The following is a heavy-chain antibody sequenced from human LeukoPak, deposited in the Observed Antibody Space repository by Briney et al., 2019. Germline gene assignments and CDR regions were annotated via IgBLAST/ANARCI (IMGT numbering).Heavy chain of an antibody. D-gene: IGHD1-26*01. CDR2: ISSSSGSI. J-gene: IGHJ4*02. V-gene: IGHV3-21*01. Sequence: GGPLRLSCAASGFLFISYSMNWVRQAPGQGLEWVSSISSSSGSIYYADSVKGRFTISRDNAKNSLYLQVSSLRAEDTAVYYCARERHREFDYWGQGTLVTVSS. CDR3: ARERHREFDY. CDR1: GFLFISYS.